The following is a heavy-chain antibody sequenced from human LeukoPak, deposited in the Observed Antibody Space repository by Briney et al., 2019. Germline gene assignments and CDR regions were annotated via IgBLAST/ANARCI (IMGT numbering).Heavy chain of an antibody. CDR2: ISYDGSNK. V-gene: IGHV3-30-3*01. Sequence: PGRSLRLSCAASGFTFSSSSMHWVRQAPGKGLEWVAVISYDGSNKYYADSVKGRFTISRDNSKNTLYLQMNSLRAEDTAVYYCARGNVDIVATITNYWGQGTLVTVSS. CDR1: GFTFSSSS. D-gene: IGHD5-12*01. CDR3: ARGNVDIVATITNY. J-gene: IGHJ4*02.